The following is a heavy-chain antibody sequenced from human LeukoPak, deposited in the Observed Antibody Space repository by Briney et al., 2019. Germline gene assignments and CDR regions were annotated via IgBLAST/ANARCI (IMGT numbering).Heavy chain of an antibody. D-gene: IGHD3-3*01. V-gene: IGHV3-30*04. CDR2: ISYDGSNK. Sequence: PGRPLRLSCAASGFTFSSYAMHWVRQAPGKGLEWVAVISYDGSNKYYADSVKGRFTISRDNSKNTLYLQMNSLRAEDTAVYYCARELTEWSNWFDPWGQGTLVTVSS. J-gene: IGHJ5*02. CDR3: ARELTEWSNWFDP. CDR1: GFTFSSYA.